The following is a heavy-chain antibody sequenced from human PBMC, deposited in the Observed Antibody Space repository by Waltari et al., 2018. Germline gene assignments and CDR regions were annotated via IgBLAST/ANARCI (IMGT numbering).Heavy chain of an antibody. Sequence: QVQLVQSGAEVKKPGASVKVSCKASGYTFTSSARHWVRQAPGQRLEWMGWINAGNGNTKYSQEFQGRVTITRDTSASTAYMELSSLRSEDMAVYYCARAADGYNFGDFDYWGQGTLVTVSS. CDR2: INAGNGNT. CDR1: GYTFTSSA. CDR3: ARAADGYNFGDFDY. D-gene: IGHD5-12*01. J-gene: IGHJ4*02. V-gene: IGHV1-3*03.